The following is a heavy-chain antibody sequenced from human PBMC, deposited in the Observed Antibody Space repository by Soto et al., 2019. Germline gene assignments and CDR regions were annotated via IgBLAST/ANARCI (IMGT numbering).Heavy chain of an antibody. J-gene: IGHJ4*02. CDR3: ARGGKWELLLRL. D-gene: IGHD1-26*01. V-gene: IGHV3-33*01. Sequence: QVQLVESGGGVVRPGTSLRLSCEGSGFSFSDYGMNWVRQAPGKGLEWVAVIWYDGSVRRYADSVKGRFTISRDISKNTLYLQMNNLRVEDTAVYFCARGGKWELLLRLWGQGTLVTVSS. CDR2: IWYDGSVR. CDR1: GFSFSDYG.